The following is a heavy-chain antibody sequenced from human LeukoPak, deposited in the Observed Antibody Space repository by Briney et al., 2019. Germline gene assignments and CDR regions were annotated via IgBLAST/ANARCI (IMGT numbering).Heavy chain of an antibody. V-gene: IGHV3-23*01. CDR1: GFTFSSYA. CDR2: ISGSGGST. Sequence: GSLRLSCAASGFTFSSYAMSWVRQAPGKGLEWVSAISGSGGSTYYADSVKGRFTISRDNSKNTLYLQMNSLRAEDTAVYYRANSRDSYSAFDYWGQGTLVTVSS. J-gene: IGHJ4*02. CDR3: ANSRDSYSAFDY. D-gene: IGHD2-15*01.